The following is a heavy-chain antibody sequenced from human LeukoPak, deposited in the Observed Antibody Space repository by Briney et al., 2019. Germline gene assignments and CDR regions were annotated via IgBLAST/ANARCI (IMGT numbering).Heavy chain of an antibody. CDR1: GVSITSDTYY. V-gene: IGHV4-30-2*01. Sequence: SETLCLTCAVSGVSITSDTYYRSWIRQPPGKGLEWIGYILHSGSTYHNPSLKSRVTILVDTSKNQFSLRLSSVTAADTAVYFCARTRDFWSAYFDYWGQGILVTVSS. D-gene: IGHD3-3*01. CDR3: ARTRDFWSAYFDY. CDR2: ILHSGST. J-gene: IGHJ4*02.